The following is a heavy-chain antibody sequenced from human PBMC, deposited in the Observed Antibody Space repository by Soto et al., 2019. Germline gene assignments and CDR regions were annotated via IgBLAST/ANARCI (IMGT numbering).Heavy chain of an antibody. CDR3: TTARVGY. D-gene: IGHD1-26*01. CDR2: IKTETEGGTT. Sequence: VQLVESGGGLVQPGGSLRLSCVVSGFTFSDAWMSWVRQAPGKGLEWVGRIKTETEGGTTDYVAPVKGRFSISRDDSKNTVYLQMNSLKVEDTVVYYCTTARVGYWGQGTLVTVSS. V-gene: IGHV3-15*01. J-gene: IGHJ4*02. CDR1: GFTFSDAW.